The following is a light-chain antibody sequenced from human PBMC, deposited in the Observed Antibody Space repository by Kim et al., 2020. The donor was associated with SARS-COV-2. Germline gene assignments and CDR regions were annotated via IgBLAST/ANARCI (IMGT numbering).Light chain of an antibody. V-gene: IGLV1-44*01. Sequence: GQRVTMSCSGSTSNIESNAVNWYQQFPGMAPKLLIYSNDQRPSGVPDRFSGSKFGTSGSLAISGLQSEDEAVYYCAAWDDNLKSVLFGGGTQLTVL. J-gene: IGLJ2*01. CDR2: SND. CDR3: AAWDDNLKSVL. CDR1: TSNIESNA.